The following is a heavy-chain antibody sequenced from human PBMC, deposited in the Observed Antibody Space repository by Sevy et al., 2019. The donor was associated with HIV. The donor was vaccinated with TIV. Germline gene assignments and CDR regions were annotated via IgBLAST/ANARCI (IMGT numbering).Heavy chain of an antibody. CDR3: ARAESSMEVARVFDY. D-gene: IGHD2-15*01. CDR1: GASISSGGYY. CDR2: IYYSGST. V-gene: IGHV4-31*03. J-gene: IGHJ4*02. Sequence: SETLSLTCTVSGASISSGGYYWTWIRQHPGKGLEWIGYIYYSGSTYYNPSLKSRVALSVDPSRNQFSLKLSSVTAADTAVYYCARAESSMEVARVFDYWGQGTLVTVSS.